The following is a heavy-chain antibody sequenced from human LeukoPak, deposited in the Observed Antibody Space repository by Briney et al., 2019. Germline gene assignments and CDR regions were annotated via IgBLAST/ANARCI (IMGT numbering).Heavy chain of an antibody. CDR1: GGSISSSSYY. V-gene: IGHV4-39*07. CDR2: IYYSGST. Sequence: PSETLSLTCTVSGGSISSSSYYWGWLRQPPGKGLEWIGSIYYSGSTYYNPSLKSRVTISVDTSKNQFSLKLSSVTAADTAVYYCATPYYYDSSGSSPFDIWGQGTMVTVSS. D-gene: IGHD3-22*01. CDR3: ATPYYYDSSGSSPFDI. J-gene: IGHJ3*02.